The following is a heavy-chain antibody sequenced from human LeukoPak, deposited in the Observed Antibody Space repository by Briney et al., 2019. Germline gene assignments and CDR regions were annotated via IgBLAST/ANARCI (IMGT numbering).Heavy chain of an antibody. Sequence: ASVKVSCKASGYTFTGYYMHWVRQAPGQGLEWMGWINPNSGGTNYAQKFQGRVTMTRDTSISTAYMELSGLRSDDTAVFYCARSSGSYYPDYWGQGTLVTVSS. V-gene: IGHV1-2*02. CDR2: INPNSGGT. CDR3: ARSSGSYYPDY. CDR1: GYTFTGYY. J-gene: IGHJ4*02. D-gene: IGHD1-26*01.